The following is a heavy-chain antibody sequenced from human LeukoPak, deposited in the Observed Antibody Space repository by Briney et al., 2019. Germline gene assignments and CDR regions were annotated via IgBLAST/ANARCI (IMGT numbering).Heavy chain of an antibody. J-gene: IGHJ4*02. CDR2: ISESGGNT. CDR1: GFSFSNYV. D-gene: IGHD2-8*01. CDR3: AETPYCTNGICYTRYFFDY. Sequence: PGGSLRLSCTASGFSFSNYVMSWVRQAPGKGLEWVSTISESGGNTYYADSVKGRFTISRDNSKNTLYVQMNSLRAEDTAVYYCAETPYCTNGICYTRYFFDYWGQGTLVTVSS. V-gene: IGHV3-23*01.